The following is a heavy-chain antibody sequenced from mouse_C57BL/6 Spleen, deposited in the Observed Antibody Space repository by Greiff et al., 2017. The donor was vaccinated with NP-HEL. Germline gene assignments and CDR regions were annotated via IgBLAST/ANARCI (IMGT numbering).Heavy chain of an antibody. Sequence: VQLQQPGAELVMPGASVKLSCKASGYTFTSYWMHWVKLRPGQGLEWIGEIDPSDSYTNYNQKFKGKSTLTVDKSSSTAYMQLSSLTSEDSAVYYCASGGYYGSSGYFDVWGTGTTVTVSS. D-gene: IGHD1-1*01. V-gene: IGHV1-69*01. J-gene: IGHJ1*03. CDR2: IDPSDSYT. CDR3: ASGGYYGSSGYFDV. CDR1: GYTFTSYW.